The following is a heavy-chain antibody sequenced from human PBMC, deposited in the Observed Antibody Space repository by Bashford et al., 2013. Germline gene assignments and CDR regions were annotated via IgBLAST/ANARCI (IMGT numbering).Heavy chain of an antibody. CDR3: ARGVPDIVVVVAAPVYYYYGMDV. V-gene: IGHV1-18*01. CDR2: ISAYNGNT. CDR1: VTPLPAMV. J-gene: IGHJ6*02. D-gene: IGHD2-15*01. Sequence: ASVEGXLQGVLVTPLPAMVSAGCVQAPGQGLEWMGWISAYNGNTNYAQKLQGRVTMTTDTSTSTAYMELRSLRSDDTAVYYCARGVPDIVVVVAAPVYYYYGMDVWGQGTTVTVSS.